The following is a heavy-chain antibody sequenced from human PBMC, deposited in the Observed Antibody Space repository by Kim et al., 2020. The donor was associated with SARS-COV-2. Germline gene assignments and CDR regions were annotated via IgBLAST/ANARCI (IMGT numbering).Heavy chain of an antibody. D-gene: IGHD6-13*01. Sequence: GGSLRLSCAASGFTFSSYAMHWVRQAPGKGLEWVAVISYDGSNKYYADSVKGRFTISRDNSKNTLYLQMNSLRAEDTAVYYFARDGSSSWFTYYYYYGMDVWGQGTTVTVSS. CDR1: GFTFSSYA. CDR2: ISYDGSNK. J-gene: IGHJ6*02. V-gene: IGHV3-30-3*01. CDR3: ARDGSSSWFTYYYYYGMDV.